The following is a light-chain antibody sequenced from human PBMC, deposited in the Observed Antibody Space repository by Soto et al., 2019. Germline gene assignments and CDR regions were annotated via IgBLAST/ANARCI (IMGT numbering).Light chain of an antibody. J-gene: IGKJ1*01. CDR3: QKYNSAPRT. CDR1: QGISNF. V-gene: IGKV1-27*01. CDR2: AAS. Sequence: DIQMTQSPSSLSASVGDRVTITCRARQGISNFLAWYQQKPGKVPKLLIYAASTSQSGVPSRFSGSGSGTEFTLTISSLQPEDVATYYCQKYNSAPRTFGQGTKVEIK.